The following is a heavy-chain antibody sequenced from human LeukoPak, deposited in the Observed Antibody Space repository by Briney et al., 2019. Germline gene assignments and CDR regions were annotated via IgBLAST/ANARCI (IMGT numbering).Heavy chain of an antibody. V-gene: IGHV1-69*04. CDR3: ARHYRAAWYFDL. D-gene: IGHD1-14*01. J-gene: IGHJ2*01. Sequence: SVKVSCKASGGTFSSYAISWVRQAPGQGLEWMGRIIPILGIANYAQKFQGRVTITADKSTGTAYMELSSLRSEDTAVYYCARHYRAAWYFDLWGRGTLVTVSS. CDR1: GGTFSSYA. CDR2: IIPILGIA.